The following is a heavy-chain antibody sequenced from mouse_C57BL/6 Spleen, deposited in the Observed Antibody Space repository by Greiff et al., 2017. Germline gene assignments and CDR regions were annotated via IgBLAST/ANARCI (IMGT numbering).Heavy chain of an antibody. CDR3: AREVCYDEYYAMYY. CDR1: GYSFTGYY. J-gene: IGHJ4*01. V-gene: IGHV1-42*01. Sequence: EVQLQQSGPELVKPGASVKISCKASGYSFTGYYMNWVKQSPEKSLAWIGEITPSTGGPTYNQKFKAKATLTGDKSSSTAYMQRKSLTSYDSEVYNCAREVCYDEYYAMYYGGQGTSGTVAS. CDR2: ITPSTGGP. D-gene: IGHD2-12*01.